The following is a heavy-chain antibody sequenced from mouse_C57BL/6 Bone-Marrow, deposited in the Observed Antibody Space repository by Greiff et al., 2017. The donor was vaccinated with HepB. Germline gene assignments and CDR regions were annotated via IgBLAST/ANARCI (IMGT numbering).Heavy chain of an antibody. CDR3: ARLDWDSLDD. Sequence: VKLKQSGAELARPGASVKLSCKASGYTFTSYGISWVKQRTGQGLEWIGEIYPRSGNTYYNEKFKGKATLTADKSSSTAYMELRSLTSEDSAVYFCARLDWDSLDDWGKGTTLTVAS. J-gene: IGHJ2*01. CDR1: GYTFTSYG. V-gene: IGHV1-81*01. D-gene: IGHD4-1*01. CDR2: IYPRSGNT.